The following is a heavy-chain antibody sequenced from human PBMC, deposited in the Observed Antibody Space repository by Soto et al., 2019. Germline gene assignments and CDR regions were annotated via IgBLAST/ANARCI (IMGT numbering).Heavy chain of an antibody. V-gene: IGHV1-3*01. CDR3: ARGIATGQLDP. CDR2: INPVNGNT. D-gene: IGHD6-13*01. Sequence: ASVKVSCKASGYTFTTYTMNWVRQAPGQRLEWMGWINPVNGNTKSSQKFQDRVIITRDTSASTAYMELRSLRSEDTAVYYCARGIATGQLDPWGQGTLVTVSS. CDR1: GYTFTTYT. J-gene: IGHJ5*02.